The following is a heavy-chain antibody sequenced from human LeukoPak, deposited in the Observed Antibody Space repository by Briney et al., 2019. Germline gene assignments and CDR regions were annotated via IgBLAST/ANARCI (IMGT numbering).Heavy chain of an antibody. CDR1: GYTFTGYY. D-gene: IGHD1-14*01. Sequence: ASVKVSCKASGYTFTGYYMHWVRQAPGQGLEWMGWINPNSGGTNYAQKFQGRVTMTTDTSTSTAYMELRSLRSDDTAVYYCARDNLDAFDIWGQGTMVTVSS. V-gene: IGHV1-2*02. CDR3: ARDNLDAFDI. CDR2: INPNSGGT. J-gene: IGHJ3*02.